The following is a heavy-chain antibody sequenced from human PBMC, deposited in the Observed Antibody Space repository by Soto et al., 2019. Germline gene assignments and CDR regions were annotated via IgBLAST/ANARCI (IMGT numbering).Heavy chain of an antibody. CDR3: VTVNLVGAAYYFDY. CDR1: GGSIRNGDYY. D-gene: IGHD1-26*01. Sequence: ASETLSLTCTVSGGSIRNGDYYWGWIRQPPGKGLEWIGYVYYSGTTYSHPSLNSRVSISVDTSENQFSLRLTSVTAADTAVYYCVTVNLVGAAYYFDYWGPGTLVTVSS. V-gene: IGHV4-30-4*01. J-gene: IGHJ4*02. CDR2: VYYSGTT.